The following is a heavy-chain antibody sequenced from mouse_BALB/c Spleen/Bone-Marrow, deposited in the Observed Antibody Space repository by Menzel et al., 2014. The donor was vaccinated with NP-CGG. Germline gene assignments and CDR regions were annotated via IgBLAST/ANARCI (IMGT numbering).Heavy chain of an antibody. D-gene: IGHD2-14*01. J-gene: IGHJ2*01. CDR1: RFTFSSYA. CDR2: ISSGGSYT. V-gene: IGHV5-9-3*01. CDR3: ARRRSDLNYFDY. Sequence: EVKLMESGGGLVKPGGSLKLSCAASRFTFSSYAMSWVRQTPEKRLEWVASISSGGSYTCYPDSVKERFTISRDNAKNTLYLQMSSLRSEDTAMYYCARRRSDLNYFDYWGQGTTLTVSS.